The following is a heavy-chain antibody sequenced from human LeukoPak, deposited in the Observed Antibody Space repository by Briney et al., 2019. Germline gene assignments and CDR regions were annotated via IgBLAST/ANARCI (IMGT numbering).Heavy chain of an antibody. CDR3: ARDSWGRFDY. Sequence: GGALRLSCAASGFTFSSYNMNWVRQAPGKGPEWVSTITSSSSYIYYADSVKGRSTISRDNAKNSLYLQMDSLRVEDTAVYYCARDSWGRFDYWGQGTLVAVSS. CDR1: GFTFSSYN. CDR2: ITSSSSYI. V-gene: IGHV3-21*06. D-gene: IGHD7-27*01. J-gene: IGHJ4*02.